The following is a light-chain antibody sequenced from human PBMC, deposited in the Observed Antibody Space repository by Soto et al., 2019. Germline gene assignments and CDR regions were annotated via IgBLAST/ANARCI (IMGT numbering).Light chain of an antibody. J-gene: IGKJ1*01. CDR2: DAS. CDR1: QNIRSR. V-gene: IGKV1-5*01. Sequence: DFQMTQSPSTLSASVGDRVTITCRASQNIRSRLAWFQQKPGKAPKLLIYDASSLETGVPSRFSGSGSGTDFTLTISSLQPDDFATYYCKHYNSYGTFGQGTKV. CDR3: KHYNSYGT.